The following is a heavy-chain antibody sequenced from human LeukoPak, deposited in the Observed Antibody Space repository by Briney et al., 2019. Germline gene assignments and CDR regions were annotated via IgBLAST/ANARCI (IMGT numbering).Heavy chain of an antibody. CDR1: GFTFSGYA. CDR2: ISGSGGST. V-gene: IGHV3-23*01. CDR3: AKDEPTTVTTLPYYYYYGMDV. Sequence: GASLRLSCAASGFTFSGYAMSWVRQAPGKGLEWVSAISGSGGSTYYADSVKGRFTISRDNSKNTLYLQMNSLRAEDTAVYYCAKDEPTTVTTLPYYYYYGMDVWGQGTTVTVSS. J-gene: IGHJ6*02. D-gene: IGHD4-11*01.